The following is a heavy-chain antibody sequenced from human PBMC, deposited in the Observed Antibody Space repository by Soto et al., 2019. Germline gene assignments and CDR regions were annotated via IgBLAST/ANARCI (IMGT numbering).Heavy chain of an antibody. Sequence: GGSLRLSCTASGFTFGDYAMSWFRQAPGKGLEWVGFIRSKAYGGTTEYAASVKGRFTISRDDSKSIAYLQMNSLKTEDTAVYYCARDPREEIGVVVPAAGSRFDPWGQGTLVTVSS. CDR1: GFTFGDYA. J-gene: IGHJ5*02. CDR3: ARDPREEIGVVVPAAGSRFDP. D-gene: IGHD2-2*01. V-gene: IGHV3-49*03. CDR2: IRSKAYGGTT.